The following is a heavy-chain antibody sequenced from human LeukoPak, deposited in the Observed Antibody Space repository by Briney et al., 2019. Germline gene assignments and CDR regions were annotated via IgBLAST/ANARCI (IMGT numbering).Heavy chain of an antibody. CDR2: ISYDGSNK. D-gene: IGHD3-10*01. CDR3: AKGDVRGIIISY. J-gene: IGHJ4*02. CDR1: GFTFGSYG. V-gene: IGHV3-30*18. Sequence: PGRSLRLSCAASGFTFGSYGMHWVRQAPGKGLEWVAVISYDGSNKYYADSVKGRFTISRDNSKNTLYLQMNSLRAEDTAVYYCAKGDVRGIIISYWGQGTLVTASA.